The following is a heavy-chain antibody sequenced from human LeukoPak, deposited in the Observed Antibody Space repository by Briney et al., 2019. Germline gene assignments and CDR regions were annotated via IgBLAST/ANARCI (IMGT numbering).Heavy chain of an antibody. CDR1: GASISGSIYY. CDR3: AGDFLPPHYTATIRPDWYFDL. V-gene: IGHV4-61*01. CDR2: IYYSGTT. D-gene: IGHD5-12*01. J-gene: IGHJ2*01. Sequence: ASETLSLTCTVSGASISGSIYYWGWIRQPPGEGLEWIGNIYYSGTTSYNPSLESRVIISVDTSKNQFSLKLNSVTAADTAVYYCAGDFLPPHYTATIRPDWYFDLWGRGTLVTVSS.